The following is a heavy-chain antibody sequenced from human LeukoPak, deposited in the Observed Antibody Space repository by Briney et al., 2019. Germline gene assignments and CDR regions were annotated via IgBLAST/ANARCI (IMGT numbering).Heavy chain of an antibody. CDR2: ISSSSSYI. CDR1: GFTFNSYA. CDR3: ARDDYGDFDAFDI. J-gene: IGHJ3*02. Sequence: PGGSLRLSCAASGFTFNSYAMNWVRQAPRKGLEWVSSISSSSSYIYYADSVKGRFTISRDNAKNSLYLQMNSLRAEDTAVYYCARDDYGDFDAFDIWGQGTMVTVSS. D-gene: IGHD4-17*01. V-gene: IGHV3-21*01.